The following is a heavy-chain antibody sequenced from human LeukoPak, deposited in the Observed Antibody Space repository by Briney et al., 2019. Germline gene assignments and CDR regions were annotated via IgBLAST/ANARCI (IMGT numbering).Heavy chain of an antibody. J-gene: IGHJ4*02. CDR2: IYYSGST. D-gene: IGHD1-26*01. V-gene: IGHV4-59*12. Sequence: SETLSLTCTVSGGSISSYYWSWIRQPPGKGLEWIGYIYYSGSTSYNPSLKSRVTISVDTSKNQFSLNLSSVTAADTAVYYCARGRGSYYDPYLDYWGQGTLVTVSS. CDR3: ARGRGSYYDPYLDY. CDR1: GGSISSYY.